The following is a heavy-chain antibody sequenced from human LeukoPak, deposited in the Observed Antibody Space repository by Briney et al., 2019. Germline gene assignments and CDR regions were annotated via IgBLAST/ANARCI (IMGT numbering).Heavy chain of an antibody. CDR3: ARFDGDYEALDY. Sequence: ASVNVSCTASGYTFTGYYMHWVRQAPGQGLEWMGWINPNSGGTNYAQKFQGRVTMTRDTSISTAYMELSRLRSDDTAVYYCARFDGDYEALDYWGQGTLVTVSS. D-gene: IGHD4-17*01. V-gene: IGHV1-2*02. CDR2: INPNSGGT. CDR1: GYTFTGYY. J-gene: IGHJ4*02.